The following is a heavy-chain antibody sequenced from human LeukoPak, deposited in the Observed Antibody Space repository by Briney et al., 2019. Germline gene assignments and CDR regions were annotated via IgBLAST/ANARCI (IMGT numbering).Heavy chain of an antibody. CDR1: GFTFSSYS. Sequence: GGSLRLSCAASGFTFSSYSMNWVRQAPGKGLEWVSYISSSSSTIYYADSVKGRFTISRDNAKNSLYLQMNSLRAEDTAVYCCARDLGFWEYYDSSGYFDYWGQGTLVTVSS. D-gene: IGHD3-22*01. V-gene: IGHV3-48*01. J-gene: IGHJ4*02. CDR3: ARDLGFWEYYDSSGYFDY. CDR2: ISSSSSTI.